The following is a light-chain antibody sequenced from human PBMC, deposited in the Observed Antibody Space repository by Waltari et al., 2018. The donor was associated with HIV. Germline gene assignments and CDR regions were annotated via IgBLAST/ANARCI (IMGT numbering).Light chain of an antibody. CDR2: RNK. J-gene: IGLJ3*02. V-gene: IGLV1-47*01. CDR3: AAWDDSLRGWV. Sequence: QPVVTQTHSESGTPRQRASLSCSGTSSTIGTNYESCFHQLPGTAPKILIYRNKQRSSGVPERFSGYKSGTSASLAIRGLRFEDEADYYCAAWDDSLRGWVFGGGTKLTVL. CDR1: SSTIGTNY.